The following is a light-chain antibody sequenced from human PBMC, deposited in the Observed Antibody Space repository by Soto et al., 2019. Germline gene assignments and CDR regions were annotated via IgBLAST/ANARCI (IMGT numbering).Light chain of an antibody. CDR2: DAS. V-gene: IGKV3-15*01. J-gene: IGKJ5*01. CDR1: ESVSRN. CDR3: QQYNCWPPIT. Sequence: EIVLTQSRATLSVSPGERATLSCRASESVSRNLAWYQQKPGQAPRLLIYDASTRATGMPDRFSGGGSGTEFTLTISSLQSEDFVVYYCQQYNCWPPITFGQGTRLEIK.